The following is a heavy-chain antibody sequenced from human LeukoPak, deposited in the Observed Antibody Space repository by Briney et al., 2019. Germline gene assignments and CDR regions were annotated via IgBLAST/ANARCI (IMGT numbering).Heavy chain of an antibody. CDR2: IYYSGST. CDR1: GGSISSNY. D-gene: IGHD5-24*01. V-gene: IGHV4-59*01. CDR3: ARTLEMATTMCYFDY. J-gene: IGHJ4*02. Sequence: SETLSLTCTVSGGSISSNYWSWIRQPPGKGLEWIGYIYYSGSTNYNPSLKSRVTISVDTSKNQFSLKLSSVTAADTAVYYCARTLEMATTMCYFDYRGQGTLVTVSS.